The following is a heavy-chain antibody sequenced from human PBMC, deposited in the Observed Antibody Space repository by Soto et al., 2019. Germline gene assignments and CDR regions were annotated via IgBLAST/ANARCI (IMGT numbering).Heavy chain of an antibody. CDR2: IYYSGST. D-gene: IGHD6-6*01. J-gene: IGHJ4*02. CDR1: GGSISSGGYY. V-gene: IGHV4-31*03. Sequence: PSETLSLTCTVSGGSISSGGYYWSWIRQHPGKGLEWIGYIYYSGSTYYNPSLKSRVTISVDTSKNQFSLKLSSVTAADTAVYYCARADPEYSSSYLDYWGQGTLVSV. CDR3: ARADPEYSSSYLDY.